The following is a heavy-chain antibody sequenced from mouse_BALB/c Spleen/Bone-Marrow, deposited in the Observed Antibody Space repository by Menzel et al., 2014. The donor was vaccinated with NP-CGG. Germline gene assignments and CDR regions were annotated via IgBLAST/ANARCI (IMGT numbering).Heavy chain of an antibody. CDR1: GYTFSRYW. CDR3: ARCLTGTSALDF. V-gene: IGHV1-54*01. D-gene: IGHD4-1*01. Sequence: AQLQESGAELMKPGASVKISCKTTGYTFSRYWIEWVKQRPGQGLEWIGVINPGSGGTNYNEKFRGKATLTADKSSSTAYMQLSSLTSDDSAVYFCARCLTGTSALDFWGQGTSVTVSS. J-gene: IGHJ4*01. CDR2: INPGSGGT.